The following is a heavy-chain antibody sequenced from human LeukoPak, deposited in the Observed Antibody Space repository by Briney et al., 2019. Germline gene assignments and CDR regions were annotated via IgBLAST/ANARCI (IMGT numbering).Heavy chain of an antibody. CDR3: ARHSLGSSWYLVAY. J-gene: IGHJ4*02. CDR1: GDSISSYY. Sequence: PSETLSLTCTVSGDSISSYYWGWIRQPPGKGLEWIGSIYYSGTTNYNPSLESRVTISLDTSKNQFSLKLSSVIAADTAIYYCARHSLGSSWYLVAYWGQGTLVTVSS. V-gene: IGHV4-59*08. CDR2: IYYSGTT. D-gene: IGHD6-13*01.